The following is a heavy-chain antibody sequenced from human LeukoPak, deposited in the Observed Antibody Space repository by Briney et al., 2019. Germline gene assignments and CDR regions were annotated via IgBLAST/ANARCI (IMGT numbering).Heavy chain of an antibody. CDR1: GFTFSSYA. J-gene: IGHJ4*02. CDR2: ISGSGGST. V-gene: IGHV3-23*01. D-gene: IGHD1-7*01. Sequence: GGSLRLSCAASGFTFSSYALTWVRQAPGKGLEWVAAISGSGGSTYYADSVKGRFAISRDNPKNTLYLQMNSLRAEDTAVYFCVKGTGTPYYFGYWGQGTLVTVSS. CDR3: VKGTGTPYYFGY.